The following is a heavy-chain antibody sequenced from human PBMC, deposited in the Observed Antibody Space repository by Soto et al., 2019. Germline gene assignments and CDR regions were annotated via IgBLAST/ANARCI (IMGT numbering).Heavy chain of an antibody. V-gene: IGHV3-23*01. CDR1: GFTFSSYA. Sequence: PGGSLRLSCAASGFTFSSYAMSWVRQAPGKGLEWVSTISTSGGSTYYADSVKGRFTISRDNSKNTLYLQMNSLRAEDTAVYYCAKDGPGAYSYGSYYFDYWGQGTLVTVS. J-gene: IGHJ4*01. D-gene: IGHD5-18*01. CDR3: AKDGPGAYSYGSYYFDY. CDR2: ISTSGGST.